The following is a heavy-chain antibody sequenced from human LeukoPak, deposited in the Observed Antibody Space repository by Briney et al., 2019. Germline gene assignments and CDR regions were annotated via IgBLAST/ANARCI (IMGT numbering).Heavy chain of an antibody. Sequence: GGSLRLSCPASGFTFSSYAMHWVRQAPGKGLEYVSGISINGGSTDYADSVKGRFTISRDNSKNTVYLQMSSLRAEDTAVYYCVKESRVVRGVIMDAFDMWGQGTMVTVSS. V-gene: IGHV3-64D*06. CDR3: VKESRVVRGVIMDAFDM. CDR1: GFTFSSYA. CDR2: ISINGGST. J-gene: IGHJ3*02. D-gene: IGHD3-10*01.